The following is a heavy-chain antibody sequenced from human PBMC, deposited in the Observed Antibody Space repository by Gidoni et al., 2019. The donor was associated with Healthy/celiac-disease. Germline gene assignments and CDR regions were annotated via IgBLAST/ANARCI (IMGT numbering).Heavy chain of an antibody. V-gene: IGHV3-15*01. Sequence: EVQLVESGGGLVKPGGSLSLFCAASGFTLSNAWMSWVLQAPGKGLEWVGRIKSKTDGGTTDYAAPVKGRFTISRDDSKNTLYLQMNSLKTEDTAVYYCTTGLGGSGWYSYYYGMDVWGQGTTVTVSS. CDR2: IKSKTDGGTT. CDR3: TTGLGGSGWYSYYYGMDV. CDR1: GFTLSNAW. J-gene: IGHJ6*02. D-gene: IGHD6-19*01.